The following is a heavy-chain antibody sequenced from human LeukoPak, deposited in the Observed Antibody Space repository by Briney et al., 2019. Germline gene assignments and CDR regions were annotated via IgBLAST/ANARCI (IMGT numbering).Heavy chain of an antibody. CDR2: IYNSGNT. D-gene: IGHD3-22*01. Sequence: SETLSLTCTVSGGSINSYYWTWIRQPPGKGLEWIGNIYNSGNTNYNPSLKSRVTISVDTSKNQFSLKLSSVTAADTAVYYCARIYYDSSGYYPGWAKDSNDKPYYFDYWGQGTLVTVSS. V-gene: IGHV4-59*01. CDR1: GGSINSYY. J-gene: IGHJ4*02. CDR3: ARIYYDSSGYYPGWAKDSNDKPYYFDY.